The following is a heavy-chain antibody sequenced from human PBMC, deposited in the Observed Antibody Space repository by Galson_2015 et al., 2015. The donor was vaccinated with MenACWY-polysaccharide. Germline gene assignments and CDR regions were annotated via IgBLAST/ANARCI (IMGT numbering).Heavy chain of an antibody. CDR2: TYYRSKWYK. CDR1: GDSVSSNSAA. J-gene: IGHJ4*02. Sequence: CAISGDSVSSNSAAWNWIRQSPSKGLEWLGRTYYRSKWYKYYALSVKSRMTINVDTAKSQFSLQLNSVTPEDTAMYYCASQGIAVAGVIDYWGQGTLVTVSS. V-gene: IGHV6-1*01. CDR3: ASQGIAVAGVIDY. D-gene: IGHD6-19*01.